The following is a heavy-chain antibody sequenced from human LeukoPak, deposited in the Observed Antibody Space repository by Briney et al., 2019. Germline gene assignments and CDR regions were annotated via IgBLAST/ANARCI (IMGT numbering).Heavy chain of an antibody. D-gene: IGHD5-18*01. CDR3: ARGRGNSYV. J-gene: IGHJ3*01. CDR1: GSTFSTYW. CDR2: IKQDGSEK. V-gene: IGHV3-7*01. Sequence: GGSLRLSCAASGSTFSTYWMTWVRQAPGKGLEWVANIKQDGSEKYYVDSVKGRFTISRDNAKNSLYLQMNSLRAEDTAVYYCARGRGNSYVWGQGTMVSVSS.